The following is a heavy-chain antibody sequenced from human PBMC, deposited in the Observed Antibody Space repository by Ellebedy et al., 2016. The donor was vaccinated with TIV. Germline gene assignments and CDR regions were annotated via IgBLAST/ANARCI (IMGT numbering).Heavy chain of an antibody. Sequence: PGGSLRLSCAASGFTFSSYAMSWVRQAPGKGLEGVANIKQDGSEKYYVDSVKGRFTISRDNAKNSRYLQMNSLRAEDTAVYYCARDFKGTDYWGQGTLVTVSS. J-gene: IGHJ4*02. CDR2: IKQDGSEK. V-gene: IGHV3-7*01. CDR1: GFTFSSYA. CDR3: ARDFKGTDY.